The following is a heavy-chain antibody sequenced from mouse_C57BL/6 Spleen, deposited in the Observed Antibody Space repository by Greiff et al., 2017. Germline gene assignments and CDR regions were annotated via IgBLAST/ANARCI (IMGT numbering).Heavy chain of an antibody. CDR3: TRDIDYGSSYGYFDV. CDR1: GFTFSSYA. D-gene: IGHD1-1*01. V-gene: IGHV5-9-1*02. CDR2: ISSGGDYI. Sequence: VQLMESGEGLVKPGGSLKLSCAASGFTFSSYAMSWVRQTPEKRLEWVAYISSGGDYIYYADTVKGRFTISRDNARNTLYLQMSSLKSEDTAMYYCTRDIDYGSSYGYFDVWGTGTTVTVSS. J-gene: IGHJ1*03.